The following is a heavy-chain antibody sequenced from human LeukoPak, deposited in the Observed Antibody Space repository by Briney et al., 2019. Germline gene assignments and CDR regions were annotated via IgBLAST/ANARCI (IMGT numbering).Heavy chain of an antibody. J-gene: IGHJ6*03. CDR2: INWNGGST. CDR3: ARVGCTNGVCYLGGLGNYYYYMDV. V-gene: IGHV3-20*04. CDR1: GFTFDDYG. D-gene: IGHD2-8*01. Sequence: GGSLRLSCAASGFTFDDYGMSWVRQAPGKGLEWVSGINWNGGSTGYADSVKGRFTISRDNAKNSLYLQMNSLRAEDTALYYCARVGCTNGVCYLGGLGNYYYYMDVWGKGTTVTVSS.